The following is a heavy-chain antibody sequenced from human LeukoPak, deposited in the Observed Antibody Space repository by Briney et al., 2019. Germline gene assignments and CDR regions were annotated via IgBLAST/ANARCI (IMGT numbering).Heavy chain of an antibody. J-gene: IGHJ6*03. V-gene: IGHV1-2*02. CDR1: GYTFTSYD. CDR3: ASTRFYYYYMDV. CDR2: INPNSGGT. Sequence: ASVKVSCKASGYTFTSYDINWVRQAPGQGLEWMGWINPNSGGTNYAQKFQGRVTMTRDTSISTAYMELSRLRSDDTAVYYCASTRFYYYYMDVWGKGTTVTVSS. D-gene: IGHD3-10*02.